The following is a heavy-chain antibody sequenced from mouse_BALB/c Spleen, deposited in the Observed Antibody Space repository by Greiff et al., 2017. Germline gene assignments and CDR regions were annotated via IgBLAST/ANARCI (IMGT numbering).Heavy chain of an antibody. CDR3: TRNYGSSPLDY. CDR1: GYTFTSYW. V-gene: IGHV1-69*02. J-gene: IGHJ2*01. D-gene: IGHD1-1*01. Sequence: VQLQQPGAELVRPGASVKLSCKASGYTFTSYWINWVKQRPGQGLEWIGNIYPSDSYTNYNQKFKDKATLTVDKSSSTAYMQLSSPTSEDSAVYYCTRNYGSSPLDYWGQGTTLTVSS. CDR2: IYPSDSYT.